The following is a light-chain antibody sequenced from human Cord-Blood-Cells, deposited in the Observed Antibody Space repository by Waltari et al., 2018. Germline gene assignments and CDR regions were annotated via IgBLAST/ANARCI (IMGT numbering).Light chain of an antibody. CDR2: GNS. CDR3: QSYDSSLSGFLV. CDR1: SPNIGAGYD. Sequence: QSVLTQPPSVSGAPGQRVTIPCTGSSPNIGAGYDVHWYQQLPGTAPKLLIYGNSNRPSGVPDRFSGSKSGTSASLAITGLQAEDEADYYCQSYDSSLSGFLVFGGGTKLTVL. V-gene: IGLV1-40*01. J-gene: IGLJ2*01.